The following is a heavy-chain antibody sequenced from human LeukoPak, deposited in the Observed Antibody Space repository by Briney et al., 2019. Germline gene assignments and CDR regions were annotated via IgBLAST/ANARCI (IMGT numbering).Heavy chain of an antibody. CDR3: AREWSGFGELPDY. Sequence: GGSLRLSCAASGFTFSSYSMNWVRRAPGKGLVWVSRINSDGSSTSYADSVKGRFTISRDNAKNTLYLQMNSLRVEDTAVYYCAREWSGFGELPDYWGQGTLVTVSS. D-gene: IGHD3-10*01. J-gene: IGHJ4*02. CDR2: INSDGSST. V-gene: IGHV3-74*01. CDR1: GFTFSSYS.